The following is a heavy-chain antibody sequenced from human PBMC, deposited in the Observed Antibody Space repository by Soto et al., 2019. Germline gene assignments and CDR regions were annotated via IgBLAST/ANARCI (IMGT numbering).Heavy chain of an antibody. Sequence: ASVKVSCKASGYTFTSYGISWVRQAPGQGLEWMGWISAYNGNTNYAQKLQGRVTMTTDTSTSTAYMELRSLRSDDTAVYYCAKGPAARDYYYYMDVWGKGTTVTDSS. J-gene: IGHJ6*03. CDR1: GYTFTSYG. CDR3: AKGPAARDYYYYMDV. D-gene: IGHD2-2*01. V-gene: IGHV1-18*01. CDR2: ISAYNGNT.